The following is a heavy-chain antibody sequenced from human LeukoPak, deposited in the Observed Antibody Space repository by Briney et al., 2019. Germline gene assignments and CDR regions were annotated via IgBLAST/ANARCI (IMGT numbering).Heavy chain of an antibody. D-gene: IGHD3-3*01. CDR3: ARGARDRFLEWSPSSKSDYYMDV. Sequence: PGGSLRLSCAAPGFTFSSYWMSWVRQAPGKGLEWVANIKQDGSEKYYVDSVKGRFTISRDNAKNSLYLQMNSLRAEDTAVYYCARGARDRFLEWSPSSKSDYYMDVWGKGTTVTVSS. J-gene: IGHJ6*03. CDR1: GFTFSSYW. V-gene: IGHV3-7*04. CDR2: IKQDGSEK.